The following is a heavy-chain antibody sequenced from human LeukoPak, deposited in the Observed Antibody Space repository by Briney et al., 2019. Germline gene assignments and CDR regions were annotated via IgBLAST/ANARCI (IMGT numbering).Heavy chain of an antibody. CDR2: IYTSGST. Sequence: SETLSLTCIVSGGSISSSIYYWAWVRQPPGKGLEWIGRIYTSGSTNYNPSLKSRVTISVDTSKNQFSLKLSSVTAADTAVYYCARAHRFLEWTPFDYWGQGTLVTVSS. V-gene: IGHV4-39*07. CDR3: ARAHRFLEWTPFDY. J-gene: IGHJ4*02. CDR1: GGSISSSIYY. D-gene: IGHD3-3*01.